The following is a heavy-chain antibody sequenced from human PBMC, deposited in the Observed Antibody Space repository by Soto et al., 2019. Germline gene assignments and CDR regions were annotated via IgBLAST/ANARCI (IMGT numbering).Heavy chain of an antibody. D-gene: IGHD2-21*02. Sequence: QVQLVQSGAEVKKPGSSVKVSCKSSGGTFTSYGVSWVRQAPGQGLEWMGGIIPIFATANYAQKFQSRVTITADESTRTAYLELSSLRSEDSAVYYGVSGDCGGGCSVDYWGQGTLVTASS. J-gene: IGHJ4*02. CDR1: GGTFTSYG. CDR3: VSGDCGGGCSVDY. CDR2: IIPIFATA. V-gene: IGHV1-69*01.